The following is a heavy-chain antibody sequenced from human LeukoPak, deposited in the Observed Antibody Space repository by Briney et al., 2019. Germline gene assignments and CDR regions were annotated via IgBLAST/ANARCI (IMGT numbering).Heavy chain of an antibody. CDR1: GGSISGGGYY. CDR2: VYYSGST. Sequence: SQTLSLTRTVSGGSISGGGYYWSWIRPHPGKGLEWVGYVYYSGSTYYNPSLKNPFTIIGDTSKKQSSLKLSPVNAGATAVSYCASDHHSYESRPEAFDIRGQGTMVTVSS. CDR3: ASDHHSYESRPEAFDI. J-gene: IGHJ3*02. D-gene: IGHD3-22*01. V-gene: IGHV4-31*01.